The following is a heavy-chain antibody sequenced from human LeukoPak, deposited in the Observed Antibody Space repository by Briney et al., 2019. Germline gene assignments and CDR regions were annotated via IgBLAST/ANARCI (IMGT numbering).Heavy chain of an antibody. D-gene: IGHD3-9*01. Sequence: SETLSLTCTVSGGSISSSSYYWGWIRQPPGKGLEWIGRIYYSGSTYYNPSLKSRVTISVDTSKNQFSLKLSSVTAADTAMYYCATYYDILTGYYAFDIWGQGTMVTVSS. V-gene: IGHV4-39*07. J-gene: IGHJ3*02. CDR1: GGSISSSSYY. CDR2: IYYSGST. CDR3: ATYYDILTGYYAFDI.